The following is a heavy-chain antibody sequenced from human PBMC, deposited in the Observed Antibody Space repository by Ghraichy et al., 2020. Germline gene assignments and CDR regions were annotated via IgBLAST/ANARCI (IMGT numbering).Heavy chain of an antibody. Sequence: SETLSLTCSVSGDSISDYYWSWIRQPAGKGLEWIGRIHTSGSTYYSPSLRSRVTMSVDTSKSQFSVKLTSVTAADTAVYYCSGCGGTLGAARVFDIWGRGTIVTVSS. J-gene: IGHJ3*02. D-gene: IGHD2-21*01. CDR1: GDSISDYY. V-gene: IGHV4-4*07. CDR2: IHTSGST. CDR3: SGCGGTLGAARVFDI.